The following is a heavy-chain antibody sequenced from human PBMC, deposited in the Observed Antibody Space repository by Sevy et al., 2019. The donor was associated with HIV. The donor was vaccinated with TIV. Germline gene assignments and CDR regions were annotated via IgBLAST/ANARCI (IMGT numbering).Heavy chain of an antibody. CDR3: AGGTNYYDSSGPTLLDY. V-gene: IGHV4-59*01. CDR1: GGSISSYY. D-gene: IGHD3-22*01. CDR2: IYYSGST. Sequence: SETLSLTCTVSGGSISSYYWSWIRQPPGKGLEWIGYIYYSGSTNYNPLLKSRVTISVDTSKNQFSLKLSSVTAADTAVYYCAGGTNYYDSSGPTLLDYWGQGTLVTVSS. J-gene: IGHJ4*02.